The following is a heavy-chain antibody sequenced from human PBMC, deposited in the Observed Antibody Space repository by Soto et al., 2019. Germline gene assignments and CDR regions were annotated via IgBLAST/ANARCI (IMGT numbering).Heavy chain of an antibody. Sequence: GGSLRLSCAASGFTFSSYAMSWVRQAPGKGLEWVSAISGSGGSTYYADSVKGRFTISRDNSKNTLYLQMNSLRAEDTAVYYCAKDIRRHCSGGSCYSLSHGYYFDYWGQGTLVTVSS. J-gene: IGHJ4*02. CDR3: AKDIRRHCSGGSCYSLSHGYYFDY. V-gene: IGHV3-23*01. CDR2: ISGSGGST. D-gene: IGHD2-15*01. CDR1: GFTFSSYA.